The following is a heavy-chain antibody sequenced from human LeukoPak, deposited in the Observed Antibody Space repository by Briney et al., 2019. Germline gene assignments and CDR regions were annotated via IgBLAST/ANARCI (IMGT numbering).Heavy chain of an antibody. CDR2: INYSSST. Sequence: SETLSLTCTVSGCSISSYNWSWIRQPPGKGLEWIGYINYSSSTNYNPSLKSRATIAVDTSKNQFSLKLSSVTAADTAVYYCARGIGAGGTSFDYWGQGTLVTVSS. V-gene: IGHV4-59*01. D-gene: IGHD6-13*01. CDR3: ARGIGAGGTSFDY. J-gene: IGHJ4*02. CDR1: GCSISSYN.